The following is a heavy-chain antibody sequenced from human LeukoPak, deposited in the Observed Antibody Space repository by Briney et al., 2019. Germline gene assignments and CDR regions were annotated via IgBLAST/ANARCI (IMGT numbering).Heavy chain of an antibody. Sequence: PSETLSLTCTVSGGSISSYYWSWIRQPPGKGLEWIGYISYSGSTNYNPSLKSRVTISVDTSKNQFSLKLSSVTAADTAVYYCAREWDSTGLLRYWFDPWGQGTLVTVSS. J-gene: IGHJ5*02. CDR1: GGSISSYY. CDR2: ISYSGST. CDR3: AREWDSTGLLRYWFDP. D-gene: IGHD1-26*01. V-gene: IGHV4-59*12.